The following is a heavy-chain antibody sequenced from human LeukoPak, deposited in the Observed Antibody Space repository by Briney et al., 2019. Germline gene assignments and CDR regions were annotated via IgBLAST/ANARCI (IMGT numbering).Heavy chain of an antibody. D-gene: IGHD6-19*01. Sequence: PSETLSLICAVYGGSFSGYYWSWLRQPPGKGVEWRGEINHSGSTNYNPSLKSRVTISVQTSKKQFSLKLSSVAASDTAVYYCARLAIGGEWLAGALVGWGQGTLVTVSS. V-gene: IGHV4-34*01. CDR3: ARLAIGGEWLAGALVG. J-gene: IGHJ4*02. CDR2: INHSGST. CDR1: GGSFSGYY.